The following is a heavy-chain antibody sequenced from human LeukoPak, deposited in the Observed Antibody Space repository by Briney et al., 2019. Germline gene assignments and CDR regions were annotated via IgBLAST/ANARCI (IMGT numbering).Heavy chain of an antibody. CDR3: AKGSSPLGHFDY. CDR2: ISDSGGST. D-gene: IGHD6-13*01. V-gene: IGHV3-23*01. CDR1: GFTFSSYA. Sequence: GGSLRLSCAASGFTFSSYAMSWVRQAPGKGLEWVSGISDSGGSTYYADSVKGRFTISRDNSRSTLYLQIYSLRAEDTAVYYCAKGSSPLGHFDYWGQGTLVTVSS. J-gene: IGHJ4*02.